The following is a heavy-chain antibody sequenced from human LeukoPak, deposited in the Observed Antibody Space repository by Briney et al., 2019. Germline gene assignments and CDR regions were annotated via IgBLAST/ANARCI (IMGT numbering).Heavy chain of an antibody. CDR3: ARESAVWGSFDY. V-gene: IGHV3-30-3*01. CDR2: ISYDGSNK. CDR1: GFTFSSYA. J-gene: IGHJ4*02. Sequence: PGGSLRLSCAASGFTFSSYAMHWVRQAPGKGLEWVAVISYDGSNKYYADSVKARFTISRDNSKNTLYLQMNSLRAEDTAVYYCARESAVWGSFDYWGQGTLVTVSS. D-gene: IGHD3-16*01.